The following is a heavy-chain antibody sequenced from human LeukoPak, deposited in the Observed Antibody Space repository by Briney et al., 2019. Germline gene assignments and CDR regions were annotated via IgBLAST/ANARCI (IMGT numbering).Heavy chain of an antibody. CDR1: GGTFSSYA. V-gene: IGHV1-69*04. CDR2: ITPILGIE. Sequence: SVRVSCAASGGTFSSYAISWVRQAPGQGLEWMARITPILGIENYAQKLQGRVTITTDKSTSTHYIELSRLRSEDTAVYYCASPAYYHDSSGTTRVGAFDIWGQGTMVTVSS. J-gene: IGHJ3*02. CDR3: ASPAYYHDSSGTTRVGAFDI. D-gene: IGHD3-22*01.